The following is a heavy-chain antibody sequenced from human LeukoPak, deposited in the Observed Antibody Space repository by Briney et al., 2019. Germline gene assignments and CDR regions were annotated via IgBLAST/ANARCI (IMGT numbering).Heavy chain of an antibody. V-gene: IGHV3-9*01. Sequence: PGGSLRLSCAASGFTFDDYAMHWVRQAPGKGLEWVSGISWNSGSIGYADSVKGQFTISRDNAKNSLYLQMNSLRAEDTAVYYCASDRNGAFDYWGQGTLVTVSS. CDR3: ASDRNGAFDY. D-gene: IGHD2-21*02. CDR1: GFTFDDYA. CDR2: ISWNSGSI. J-gene: IGHJ4*02.